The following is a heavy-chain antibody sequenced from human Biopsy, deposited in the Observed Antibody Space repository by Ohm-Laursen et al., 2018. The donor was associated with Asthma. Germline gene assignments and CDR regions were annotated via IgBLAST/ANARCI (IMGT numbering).Heavy chain of an antibody. J-gene: IGHJ3*02. V-gene: IGHV3-30*06. Sequence: SLRLSCAASGFTFSSYVMHWVRQAPGKGLEWVGVISKDASTQDYADSVKGRFTMARDNSKNTLDLQMNSLREEDTAVYYCVRDGTDDAFDIWGQGTVVSVSS. CDR2: ISKDASTQ. D-gene: IGHD1-1*01. CDR3: VRDGTDDAFDI. CDR1: GFTFSSYV.